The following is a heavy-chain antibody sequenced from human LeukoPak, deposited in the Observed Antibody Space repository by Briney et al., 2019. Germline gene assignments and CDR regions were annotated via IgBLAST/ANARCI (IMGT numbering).Heavy chain of an antibody. V-gene: IGHV1-18*01. CDR2: ISAYNGNT. J-gene: IGHJ4*02. Sequence: ASVKVSCRASGYTFTNYGITWVRQAPGQGLEWMGWISAYNGNTNYPQKLQGRVTMTTDTPTSTAYMELRSLRSDDTAVYYCARDRNPYDFEGDHPNDYWGQGTLVTVSS. CDR3: ARDRNPYDFEGDHPNDY. D-gene: IGHD3-3*01. CDR1: GYTFTNYG.